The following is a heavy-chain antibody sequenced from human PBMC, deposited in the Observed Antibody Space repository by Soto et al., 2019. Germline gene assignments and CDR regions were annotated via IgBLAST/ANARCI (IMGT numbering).Heavy chain of an antibody. CDR2: IYYSGST. CDR3: ARDLVVVVVAATGPYGYGMDV. V-gene: IGHV4-30-4*01. D-gene: IGHD2-15*01. CDR1: GGSISSGDYY. J-gene: IGHJ6*01. Sequence: SETLSLTCTVSGGSISSGDYYWSWIRQPPGKGLEWIGYIYYSGSTYYNPSLKSRVTISVDTSKNQFSLKLSSVTAADTALYYCARDLVVVVVAATGPYGYGMDVWGQGTTVTVSS.